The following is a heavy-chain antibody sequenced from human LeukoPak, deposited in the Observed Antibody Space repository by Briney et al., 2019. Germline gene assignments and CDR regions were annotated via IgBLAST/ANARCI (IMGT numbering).Heavy chain of an antibody. Sequence: SSETLSLTCTVSGGSSRNYYWGWIRQPPGKGREWIGFVYDSTNVKYNPSLERRVTMSREKSKNQVSMRLRSVTAADTAVYFCARWATLIRGNLLHDDDVFDVWGPGTMVTVSS. V-gene: IGHV4-59*01. CDR2: VYDSTNV. J-gene: IGHJ3*01. CDR3: ARWATLIRGNLLHDDDVFDV. CDR1: GGSSRNYY. D-gene: IGHD3-10*01.